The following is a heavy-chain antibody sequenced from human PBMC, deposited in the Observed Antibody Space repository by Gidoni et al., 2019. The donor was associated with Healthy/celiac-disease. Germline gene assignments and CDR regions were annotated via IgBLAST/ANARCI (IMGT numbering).Heavy chain of an antibody. Sequence: QVQLVQSGAEVKKPGSSVKVSCKASGGTFSSYAISWVRQAPGQGLEWMGGSIPIFGTANYAQKFQGRVTITADESTSTAYMELSSLRSEDTAVYYCARGGLLYSRNYYYYYMDVWGKGTTVTVSS. CDR3: ARGGLLYSRNYYYYYMDV. CDR2: SIPIFGTA. J-gene: IGHJ6*03. CDR1: GGTFSSYA. V-gene: IGHV1-69*01. D-gene: IGHD6-13*01.